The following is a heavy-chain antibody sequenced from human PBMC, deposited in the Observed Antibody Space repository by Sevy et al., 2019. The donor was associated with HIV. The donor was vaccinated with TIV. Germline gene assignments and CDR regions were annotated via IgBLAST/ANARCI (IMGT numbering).Heavy chain of an antibody. D-gene: IGHD5-12*01. CDR1: GGTFSSYA. CDR2: IIPIFGTA. CDR3: ARGWVSGDGYNWDY. J-gene: IGHJ4*02. Sequence: ASVKVSCKASGGTFSSYAISWVRQAPGQGLEWMGGIIPIFGTANYAQKFQGRVTITADKSTSTAYMALSSLRSEDTAVYYCARGWVSGDGYNWDYWGQGTLVTVSS. V-gene: IGHV1-69*06.